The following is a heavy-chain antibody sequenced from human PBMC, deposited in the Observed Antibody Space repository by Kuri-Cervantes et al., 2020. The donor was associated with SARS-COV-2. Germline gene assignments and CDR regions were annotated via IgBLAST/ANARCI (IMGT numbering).Heavy chain of an antibody. V-gene: IGHV3-30*02. CDR1: GFTFSSYG. J-gene: IGHJ4*02. CDR3: ASGEKSTSCYNY. D-gene: IGHD2-2*02. Sequence: GESLKISCAASGFTFSSYGMHWVRQAPGKGLEWVAFIRYDGSNKYYADSVKGRFTISRDNSKNTLYLQMSSLRAEDTAVYYCASGEKSTSCYNYWGQGTLVTVSS. CDR2: IRYDGSNK.